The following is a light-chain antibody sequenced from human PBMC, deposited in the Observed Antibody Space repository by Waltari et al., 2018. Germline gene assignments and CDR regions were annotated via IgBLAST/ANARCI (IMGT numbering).Light chain of an antibody. CDR3: HQYDTSPQT. Sequence: VLTQSPGTLSFSPGARATLSCRASQNIRGAYLAWYQQRPGQAPRLLIYDSCIRATGIPDRFSGSGSGADFTLTISSLAPEDSAVYFCHQYDTSPQTFGQGTKVSIK. V-gene: IGKV3-20*01. J-gene: IGKJ1*01. CDR1: QNIRGAY. CDR2: DSC.